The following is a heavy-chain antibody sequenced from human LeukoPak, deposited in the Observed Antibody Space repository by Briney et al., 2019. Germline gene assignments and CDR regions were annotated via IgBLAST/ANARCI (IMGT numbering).Heavy chain of an antibody. D-gene: IGHD5-12*01. CDR3: ARDRVDIVASPFDY. Sequence: GGSLRLSCAASGFTVSSNYMNWVRQAPGKGLEWVSVIYSGGSTYYADSVKGRFTISRDNSKNTLYLQMNSLRAEDTAVYYCARDRVDIVASPFDYWGQGTLVTVSS. CDR1: GFTVSSNY. J-gene: IGHJ4*02. CDR2: IYSGGST. V-gene: IGHV3-53*01.